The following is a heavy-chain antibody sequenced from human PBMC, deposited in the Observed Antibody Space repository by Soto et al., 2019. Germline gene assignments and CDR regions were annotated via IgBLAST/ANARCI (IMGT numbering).Heavy chain of an antibody. CDR2: INPSGGST. Sequence: QVQLVQSGAEVKKPGASVKVSCKASGYTFTSYYMHWVRQAPGQGLEWMGIINPSGGSTSYAQKCQGXXTXTXXTSTSTVYMELSSLRSEDTAVYYCALGYTYWYFDLWGRGTLVTVSS. CDR3: ALGYTYWYFDL. V-gene: IGHV1-46*01. CDR1: GYTFTSYY. D-gene: IGHD3-16*02. J-gene: IGHJ2*01.